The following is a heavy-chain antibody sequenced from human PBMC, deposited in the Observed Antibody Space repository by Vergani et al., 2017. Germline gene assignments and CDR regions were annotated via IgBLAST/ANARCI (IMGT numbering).Heavy chain of an antibody. CDR2: IKQDGSEK. CDR3: ARVRTTYDYVWGSYRFKYYYFDY. CDR1: GFTFSSYW. J-gene: IGHJ4*02. V-gene: IGHV3-7*03. Sequence: EVQLVESGGGLVQPGGSLRLSCAASGFTFSSYWMSWVRQAPGKGLEWVANIKQDGSEKYYVDSVKGRFTISRDNAKNSLYLQMNSLRAEDTAVYYCARVRTTYDYVWGSYRFKYYYFDYWGQGTLVTVPS. D-gene: IGHD3-16*02.